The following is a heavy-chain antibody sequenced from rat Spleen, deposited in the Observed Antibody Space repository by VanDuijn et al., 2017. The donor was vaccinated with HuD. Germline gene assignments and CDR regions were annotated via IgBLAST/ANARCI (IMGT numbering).Heavy chain of an antibody. CDR1: GFSIASAFG. V-gene: IGHV3-3*01. D-gene: IGHD1-6*01. CDR2: INSAGST. CDR3: ARSPGYGYPWYFDY. Sequence: QLQESGPGLVKPSQSLSLTCSVTGFSIASAFGWNWIRKFPGNKLEWMGYINSAGSTNYNPPLKSQISITRDTSKNQFFLQLNSVTTEDTATYYCARSPGYGYPWYFDYWGQGVMVTVSS. J-gene: IGHJ2*01.